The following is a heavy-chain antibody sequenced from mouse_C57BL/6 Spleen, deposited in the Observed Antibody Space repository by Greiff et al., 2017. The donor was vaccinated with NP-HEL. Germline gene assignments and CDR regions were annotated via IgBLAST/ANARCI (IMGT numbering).Heavy chain of an antibody. J-gene: IGHJ4*01. CDR2: VYPCSGCT. V-gene: IGHV1-7*01. D-gene: IGHD2-1*01. CDR1: GYTFTSYW. Sequence: QVQLPPSGAELAKPGASVKLSCKASGYTFTSYWMPWVKPRPGQGLEWIGNVYPCSGCTKYNQKFKDKATLTADKSSSTAYMQLSSLTYEDSAVYYWASTIYYGNYYAMAYWGQGTSVTVSS. CDR3: ASTIYYGNYYAMAY.